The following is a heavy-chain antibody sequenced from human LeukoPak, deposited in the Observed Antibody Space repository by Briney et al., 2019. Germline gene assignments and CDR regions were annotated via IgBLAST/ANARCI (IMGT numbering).Heavy chain of an antibody. Sequence: KPSETLSLTCAVYGGSFSGYYWSWSRQPPGKGLEWIGEINHSGSTNYNPSLKSRVTISVDTSKNQFSLKLSSVTAADTAVYYCARVRRYLGGIVVVPASPGWFDPWGQGTLVTVSS. CDR1: GGSFSGYY. CDR2: INHSGST. CDR3: ARVRRYLGGIVVVPASPGWFDP. J-gene: IGHJ5*02. V-gene: IGHV4-34*01. D-gene: IGHD2-2*01.